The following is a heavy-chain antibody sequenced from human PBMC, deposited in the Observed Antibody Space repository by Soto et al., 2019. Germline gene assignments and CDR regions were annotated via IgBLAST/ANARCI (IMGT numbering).Heavy chain of an antibody. CDR1: GFTFSSYA. CDR3: ARATDYYYYDMDV. V-gene: IGHV3-23*01. CDR2: ISDSGGTT. J-gene: IGHJ6*02. Sequence: EVQLLESGGGLVQPGGSLRLSCAASGFTFSSYAMSWVRQAPGKGLEWVSGISDSGGTTYYADSVKGRLTISRDKSKNTLYLQMNSLRGEDTAVYYCARATDYYYYDMDVWGQGTTVTVSS. D-gene: IGHD5-12*01.